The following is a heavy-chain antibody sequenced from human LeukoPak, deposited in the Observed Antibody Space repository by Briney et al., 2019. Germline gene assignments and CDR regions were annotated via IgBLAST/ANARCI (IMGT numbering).Heavy chain of an antibody. Sequence: PGGSLRLSCAASGFTFSSYWMSWVRQAPGKGLGWVANIKQDGSEKYYVDSVKGRFTISRDNAKNSLFLQMNSLRAEDTAVYFCAISATARGGFDFWGQGTLSPSPQ. J-gene: IGHJ4*02. V-gene: IGHV3-7*01. CDR3: AISATARGGFDF. CDR1: GFTFSSYW. D-gene: IGHD6-25*01. CDR2: IKQDGSEK.